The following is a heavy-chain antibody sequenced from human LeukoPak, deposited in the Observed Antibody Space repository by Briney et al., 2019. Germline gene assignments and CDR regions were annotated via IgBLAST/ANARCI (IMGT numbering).Heavy chain of an antibody. CDR1: GYTFTSYG. V-gene: IGHV1-18*01. CDR3: AREASFRPIYSGYDTNWFDP. D-gene: IGHD5-12*01. Sequence: ASVKVSCKASGYTFTSYGISWVRQAPGQGLEWMGWISAYNGNTNYAQKLQGRVTMTTDTSTSTAYMEQRSLRSDDTAVYYCAREASFRPIYSGYDTNWFDPWGQGTLVTVSS. J-gene: IGHJ5*02. CDR2: ISAYNGNT.